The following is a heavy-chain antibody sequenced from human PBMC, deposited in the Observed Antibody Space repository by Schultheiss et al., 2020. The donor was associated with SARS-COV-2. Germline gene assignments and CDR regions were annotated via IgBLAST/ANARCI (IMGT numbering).Heavy chain of an antibody. CDR3: ASLGRFDY. V-gene: IGHV3-23*01. J-gene: IGHJ4*02. CDR1: GFTVSSNY. D-gene: IGHD1-26*01. CDR2: ISGSGGST. Sequence: GGSLRLSCAASGFTVSSNYMSWVRQVPGKGLEWVSAISGSGGSTYYADSVKGRFTISRDNSKNTLYLQMNSLRAEDTAVYYCASLGRFDYWGQGTLVTVSS.